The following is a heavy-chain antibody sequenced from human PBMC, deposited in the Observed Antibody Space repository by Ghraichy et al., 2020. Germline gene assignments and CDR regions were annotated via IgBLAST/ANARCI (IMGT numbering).Heavy chain of an antibody. CDR3: ARSPGVAVAGHYYYYGMDV. Sequence: SETLSLTCTVSGGSFSGYYWSWIRQPPGKGLEWIGYIYYSGSTNYNPSLKSRVTISVDTSKNQFSLKLSSVTAADTAVYYCARSPGVAVAGHYYYYGMDVWAQGPTVTV. CDR2: IYYSGST. CDR1: GGSFSGYY. J-gene: IGHJ6*02. D-gene: IGHD6-19*01. V-gene: IGHV4-59*01.